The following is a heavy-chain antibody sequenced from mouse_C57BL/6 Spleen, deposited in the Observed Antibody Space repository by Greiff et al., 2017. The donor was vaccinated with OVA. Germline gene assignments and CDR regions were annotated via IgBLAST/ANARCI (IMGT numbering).Heavy chain of an antibody. J-gene: IGHJ4*01. CDR3: TVGIWLLYYAMDY. CDR1: GFTFSNYW. CDR2: IRLKSDNYAT. V-gene: IGHV6-3*01. Sequence: EVKVEESGGGLVQPGGSMKLSCVASGFTFSNYWMNWVRQSPEKGLEWVAQIRLKSDNYATHYAESVKGRFTISRDDSKSRVYLQMNNLRAEDTGIYYCTVGIWLLYYAMDYWGQGTSVTVSS. D-gene: IGHD2-2*01.